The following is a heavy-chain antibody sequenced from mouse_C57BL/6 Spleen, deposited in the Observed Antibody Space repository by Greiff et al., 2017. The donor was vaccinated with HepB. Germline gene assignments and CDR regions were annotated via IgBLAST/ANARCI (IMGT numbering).Heavy chain of an antibody. Sequence: VQLQQPGAELVKPGASVKMSCKASGYTFTSYWITWVKQRPGQGLEWIGDIYPGSGSTNYNEKFKSKATLTVDTSSSTAYMQLSSLTSEDSAVYYCARRSIYYGSSHAMDYWGQGTSVTVSS. J-gene: IGHJ4*01. CDR2: IYPGSGST. CDR1: GYTFTSYW. CDR3: ARRSIYYGSSHAMDY. V-gene: IGHV1-55*01. D-gene: IGHD1-1*01.